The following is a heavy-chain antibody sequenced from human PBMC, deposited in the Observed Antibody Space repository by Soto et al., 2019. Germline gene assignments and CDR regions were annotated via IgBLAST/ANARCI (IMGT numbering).Heavy chain of an antibody. V-gene: IGHV1-18*04. CDR3: ARDLITIFGVVIIPTALYYRMDG. D-gene: IGHD3-3*01. CDR1: GYTFTSYG. Sequence: AAVKDSCKASGYTFTSYGISWVRQAPGQGLEWMGWISAYNGNTNYAQKLQGRVTMTTDTSTSAAYMELRSLRSDDTAVYYCARDLITIFGVVIIPTALYYRMDGWGQVNMVTVSS. J-gene: IGHJ6*02. CDR2: ISAYNGNT.